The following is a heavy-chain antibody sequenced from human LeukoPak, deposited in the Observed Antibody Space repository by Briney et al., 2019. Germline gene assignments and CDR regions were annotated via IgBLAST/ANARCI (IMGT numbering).Heavy chain of an antibody. CDR1: GYTFTSYA. V-gene: IGHV1-18*01. CDR2: ISAYNGNT. D-gene: IGHD6-19*01. J-gene: IGHJ6*02. CDR3: ARDLPPGYSSGWYDYYYGMDV. Sequence: ASVKVSCKASGYTFTSYAMHWVRQAPGQRLEWMGWISAYNGNTNYAQKLQGRVTMTTDTSTSTAYMELRSLRSDDTAVYYCARDLPPGYSSGWYDYYYGMDVWGQGTTVTVSS.